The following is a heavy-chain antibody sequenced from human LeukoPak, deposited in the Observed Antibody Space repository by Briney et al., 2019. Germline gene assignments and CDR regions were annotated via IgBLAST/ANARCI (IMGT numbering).Heavy chain of an antibody. Sequence: GGSLRLSCAASGFTFSSYEMNWVRQAPGKGLEWVSYISSDAASIYYADSVRGRFTISRDNAKNSLFLQVYSLRGEDTAVYYCARGMNGVGGYDILIDYWGQGTLVTVSS. J-gene: IGHJ4*02. CDR1: GFTFSSYE. D-gene: IGHD3-9*01. V-gene: IGHV3-48*03. CDR2: ISSDAASI. CDR3: ARGMNGVGGYDILIDY.